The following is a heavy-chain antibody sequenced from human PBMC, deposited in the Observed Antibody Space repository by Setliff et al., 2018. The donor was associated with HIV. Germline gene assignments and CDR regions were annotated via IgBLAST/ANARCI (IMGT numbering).Heavy chain of an antibody. J-gene: IGHJ4*02. Sequence: GGSLRLSCNASGFTFSSYWMSWVRQTPGKGLEWMVNINQDGSQKFSVDSVKGRFTVSRDNAKNSLYLQMNSLRAEDTAVYFCARVNWGRVTRHYFFDYWGQGTLVTVSS. V-gene: IGHV3-7*01. D-gene: IGHD7-27*01. CDR2: INQDGSQK. CDR1: GFTFSSYW. CDR3: ARVNWGRVTRHYFFDY.